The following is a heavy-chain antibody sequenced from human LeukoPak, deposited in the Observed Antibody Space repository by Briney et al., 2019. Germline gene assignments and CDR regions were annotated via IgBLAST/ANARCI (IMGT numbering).Heavy chain of an antibody. D-gene: IGHD5-24*01. CDR1: AFTFSSYS. CDR3: AMGRDGYNFVNY. V-gene: IGHV3-21*01. Sequence: AGGSLRLSCAASAFTFSSYSMRWVRQAPGEGLEWVSSISSSRSYIYYADSVKGRFTISRDNAKSSLYLQMNSLRAEDTAVYYCAMGRDGYNFVNYWGQGTLVTVSS. CDR2: ISSSRSYI. J-gene: IGHJ4*02.